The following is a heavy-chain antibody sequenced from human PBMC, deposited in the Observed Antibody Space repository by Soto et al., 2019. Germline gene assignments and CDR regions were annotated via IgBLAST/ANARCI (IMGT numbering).Heavy chain of an antibody. CDR2: IYYSGST. D-gene: IGHD2-15*01. V-gene: IGHV4-59*01. Sequence: SETLSLTCTVSGGSISSYYWSWIRQPPGKGLEWIGYIYYSGSTNYNPSLKSRVTISVDTSKNQFSLKLSSLTAADTAVYYGARDLCDWSSGGSCYSRAFDIWGQGTMVTVSS. CDR1: GGSISSYY. J-gene: IGHJ3*02. CDR3: ARDLCDWSSGGSCYSRAFDI.